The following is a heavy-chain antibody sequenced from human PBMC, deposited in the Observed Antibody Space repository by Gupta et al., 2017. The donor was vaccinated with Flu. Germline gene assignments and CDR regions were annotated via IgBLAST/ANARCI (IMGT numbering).Heavy chain of an antibody. Sequence: LQLLESGGVLVKRRGSLGLPCAASGIIFSDHYLNWVRQAPGKGLEWVSSISMTGSFIYYAESVQGRFTISRDNAKNSLYLQMNSLRAEDTAVYYCVVDYIRGLDVWGQGTTVTVSS. CDR1: GIIFSDHY. CDR3: VVDYIRGLDV. D-gene: IGHD3-10*02. V-gene: IGHV3-21*01. CDR2: ISMTGSFI. J-gene: IGHJ6*02.